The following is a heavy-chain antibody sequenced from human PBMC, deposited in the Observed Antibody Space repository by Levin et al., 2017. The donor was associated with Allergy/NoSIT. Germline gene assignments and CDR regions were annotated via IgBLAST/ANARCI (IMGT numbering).Heavy chain of an antibody. CDR1: GFTVSSHY. CDR3: ARDSTYYYDSDYYYYGMDV. D-gene: IGHD3-22*01. J-gene: IGHJ6*02. V-gene: IGHV3-53*01. Sequence: GESLKISCAASGFTVSSHYMSWVRQAPGKGLEWVSVIYSGGSTYYADSVKGRFTISRDNSKNTLYLQMNSLRAEDTAVYYCARDSTYYYDSDYYYYGMDVWGQGTTVTVSS. CDR2: IYSGGST.